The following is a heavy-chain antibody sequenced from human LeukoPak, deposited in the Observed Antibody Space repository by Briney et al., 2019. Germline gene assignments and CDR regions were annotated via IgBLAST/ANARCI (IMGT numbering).Heavy chain of an antibody. CDR2: IYYSGST. CDR3: ARGLRDGYNYVNYFDY. D-gene: IGHD5-24*01. J-gene: IGHJ4*02. V-gene: IGHV4-31*03. CDR1: GGSVNSDRYY. Sequence: SETLSLTCTVSGGSVNSDRYYWTWIRQHPEKGLECIGYIYYSGSTYYNPSLKSRVTISVDTSKSQFSLKLSSVTAADTAVCYCARGLRDGYNYVNYFDYWGQGALVAVSS.